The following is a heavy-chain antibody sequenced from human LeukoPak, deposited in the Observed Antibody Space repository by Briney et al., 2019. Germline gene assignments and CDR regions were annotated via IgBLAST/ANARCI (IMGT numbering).Heavy chain of an antibody. CDR3: ARVVAAAGPYYYGMDV. J-gene: IGHJ6*02. CDR1: GFTVSSNY. V-gene: IGHV3-53*04. Sequence: GGSLRLSCAASGFTVSSNYMSWVRQVPGKGLEWVSVIYSGGSTYYADSVKGRFTISRHNSKNTLYLQMNSLRAEDTAVYYCARVVAAAGPYYYGMDVWGQGTTVTVSS. D-gene: IGHD6-13*01. CDR2: IYSGGST.